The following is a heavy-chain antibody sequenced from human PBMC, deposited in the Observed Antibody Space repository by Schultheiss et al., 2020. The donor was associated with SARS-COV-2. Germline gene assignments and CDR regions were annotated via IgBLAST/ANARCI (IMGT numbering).Heavy chain of an antibody. V-gene: IGHV2-70*12. CDR2: IDWDDDK. D-gene: IGHD6-13*01. J-gene: IGHJ4*02. CDR1: GFSLSTYGVG. Sequence: SGPTLVKPTQTLTLTCTFSGFSLSTYGVGVGWIRQPPGKALEWLALIDWDDDKYYSTSLKTRLTISKDTSKNQVVLTMTNMDPVDTATYYCAHRSYTRLQFDYWGQGTLVTVSS. CDR3: AHRSYTRLQFDY.